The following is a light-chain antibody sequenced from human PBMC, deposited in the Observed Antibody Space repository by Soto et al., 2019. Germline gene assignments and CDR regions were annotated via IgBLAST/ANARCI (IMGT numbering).Light chain of an antibody. Sequence: QSVLPQPPSASGTPGQRVTISCSTSSSRSGSNYVYWYQQLPGTAPKLLIYRNDQRPSGVPDRFSGSKSGTSASLAISGLRSEDEADYYCAKWDDSLRVYVFGTGHKLTVL. CDR1: SSRSGSNY. CDR3: AKWDDSLRVYV. CDR2: RND. V-gene: IGLV1-47*01. J-gene: IGLJ1*01.